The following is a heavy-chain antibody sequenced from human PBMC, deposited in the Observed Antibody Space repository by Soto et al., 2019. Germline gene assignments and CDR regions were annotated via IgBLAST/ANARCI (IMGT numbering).Heavy chain of an antibody. Sequence: EVQLLESGGDLVQPGGSLRLSCAASGFTFRNYVMSWVRQAPGKGLEWVSAISGSGGSTYYADSVKGRFTISRDNSKHTLYLQMNSLRAEDTAVYYCARRGDSSGYYPSLDYWGQGTLVTVAS. V-gene: IGHV3-23*01. CDR1: GFTFRNYV. CDR3: ARRGDSSGYYPSLDY. J-gene: IGHJ4*02. CDR2: ISGSGGST. D-gene: IGHD3-22*01.